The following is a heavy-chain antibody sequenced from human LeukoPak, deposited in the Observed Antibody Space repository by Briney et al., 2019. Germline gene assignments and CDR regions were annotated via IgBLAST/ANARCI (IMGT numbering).Heavy chain of an antibody. Sequence: PGGSLRLSCAASGVTLSTYWMTWVRQAPGKGLEWVANIKQDGSEKYYVDSVKGRFTISRDNPKNSLHLQMKRLRAEDTAVYYFGRLHWDGFGDPLDYWGLGTLVTVSS. D-gene: IGHD4-17*01. CDR2: IKQDGSEK. J-gene: IGHJ4*02. CDR3: GRLHWDGFGDPLDY. CDR1: GVTLSTYW. V-gene: IGHV3-7*03.